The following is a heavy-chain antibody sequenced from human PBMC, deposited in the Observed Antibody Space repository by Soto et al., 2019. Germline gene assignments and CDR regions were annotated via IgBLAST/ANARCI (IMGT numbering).Heavy chain of an antibody. J-gene: IGHJ6*03. D-gene: IGHD3-3*01. CDR3: AKDYYDFWHLRAAYYYYMDV. V-gene: IGHV3-23*01. CDR2: ISGSGGST. CDR1: GFTFSSYA. Sequence: GGSLRLSCAASGFTFSSYAMSWVRQAPGKGLEWVSAISGSGGSTYYADSVKGRFTISRDNSKNTLYLQMNSLRAEDTAVYYCAKDYYDFWHLRAAYYYYMDVWGKGTTVTVSS.